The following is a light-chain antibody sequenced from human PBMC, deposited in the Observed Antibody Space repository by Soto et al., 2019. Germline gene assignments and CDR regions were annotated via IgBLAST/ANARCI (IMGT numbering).Light chain of an antibody. CDR1: QSINRW. V-gene: IGKV1-5*01. CDR2: DAS. CDR3: QQYGSYWT. J-gene: IGKJ1*01. Sequence: IQMTQSPSTLSASIGDTVTITCRASQSINRWLAWYQQKPGETPKLLIYDASSLESGVPSRFSGTGSGTEFTLIISSLQPDDFATYYCQQYGSYWTFGQGTKVEIK.